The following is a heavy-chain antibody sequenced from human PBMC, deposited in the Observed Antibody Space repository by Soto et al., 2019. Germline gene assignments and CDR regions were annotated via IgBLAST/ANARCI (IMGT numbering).Heavy chain of an antibody. CDR3: SRGDGSGSSFDY. Sequence: QVQLQESGPGLVKPSQTLSLTCTVSGGSISSGGYYWSWIRQHPGKGLEWIGYIYYSGSTYYNPSLKSRVTISVATSKNQFSLKMSSVTAADTAVYYCSRGDGSGSSFDYWGQGTLVTVSS. J-gene: IGHJ4*02. V-gene: IGHV4-31*03. CDR2: IYYSGST. CDR1: GGSISSGGYY. D-gene: IGHD3-3*01.